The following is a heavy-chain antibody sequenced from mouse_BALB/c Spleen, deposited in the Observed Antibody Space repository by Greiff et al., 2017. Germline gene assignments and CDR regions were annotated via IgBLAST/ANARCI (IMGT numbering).Heavy chain of an antibody. CDR2: ISYDGSN. Sequence: EVQLQQSGPGLVKPSQSLSLTCSVTGYSITSGYYWNWIRQFPGNKLEWMGYISYDGSNNYNPSLKNRISITRDTSKNQFFLKLNSVTTEDTATYYCAREGALRLGAMDYWGQGTSVTVSS. CDR1: GYSITSGYY. D-gene: IGHD1-2*01. V-gene: IGHV3-6*02. J-gene: IGHJ4*01. CDR3: AREGALRLGAMDY.